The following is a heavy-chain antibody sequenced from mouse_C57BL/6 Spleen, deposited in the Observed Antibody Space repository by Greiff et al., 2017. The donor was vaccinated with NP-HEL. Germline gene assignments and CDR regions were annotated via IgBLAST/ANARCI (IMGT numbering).Heavy chain of an antibody. J-gene: IGHJ2*01. CDR1: GYTFTSYW. CDR2: IHPNSGST. Sequence: QVQLQQPGAELVKPGASVKLSCKASGYTFTSYWMHWVKQRPGQGLEWIGMIHPNSGSTNYNEKFKSKATLTVDKSSSTAYMQLSSLTSEDSAVYYCAREGYYGNSPPDYWGQGTTLTVSS. D-gene: IGHD1-1*01. CDR3: AREGYYGNSPPDY. V-gene: IGHV1-64*01.